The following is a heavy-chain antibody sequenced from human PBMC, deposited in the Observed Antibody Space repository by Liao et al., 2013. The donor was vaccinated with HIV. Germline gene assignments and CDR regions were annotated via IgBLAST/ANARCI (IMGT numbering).Heavy chain of an antibody. CDR3: ARGLENHGFFLS. J-gene: IGHJ5*02. D-gene: IGHD1-1*01. CDR2: ISHSGST. CDR1: GGSFSDSH. V-gene: IGHV4-34*01. Sequence: QVQLQQWGAGLLKPSETLSLTCAVYGGSFSDSHWSWIRQPPGKGLEWIGEISHSGSTKYNPSLESRVTMSVDTSKNQFSLKVNSVTAADTAVYYCARGLENHGFFLSWGQGALVTVSS.